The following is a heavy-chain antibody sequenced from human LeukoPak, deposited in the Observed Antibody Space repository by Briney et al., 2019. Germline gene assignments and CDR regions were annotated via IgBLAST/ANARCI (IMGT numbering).Heavy chain of an antibody. Sequence: GGSLRLSCAASGFTFSSYAMHWVRQAPGKGLEWVAFIRYDGSNEYYADSVKGRFTISRDDSKNTLYLQMNSLRAEDTAVYYCARVTAVAGQYYFDYWGQGTLVTVSS. D-gene: IGHD6-19*01. CDR2: IRYDGSNE. CDR1: GFTFSSYA. V-gene: IGHV3-30*02. CDR3: ARVTAVAGQYYFDY. J-gene: IGHJ4*02.